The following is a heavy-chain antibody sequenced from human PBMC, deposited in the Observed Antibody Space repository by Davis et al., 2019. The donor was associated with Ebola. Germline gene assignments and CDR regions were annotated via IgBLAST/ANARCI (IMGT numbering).Heavy chain of an antibody. J-gene: IGHJ4*02. D-gene: IGHD2-15*01. V-gene: IGHV3-21*04. CDR2: ISSSSNYI. Sequence: GESLKISCAASGFTFSSNSMNWVRQAPGKGLEWVSFISSSSNYIYYADSVKGRFTVSRDNAKNSLYLQMNSLRAEDTAVYYCAKGTQAAEWGQGTLVTVSS. CDR1: GFTFSSNS. CDR3: AKGTQAAE.